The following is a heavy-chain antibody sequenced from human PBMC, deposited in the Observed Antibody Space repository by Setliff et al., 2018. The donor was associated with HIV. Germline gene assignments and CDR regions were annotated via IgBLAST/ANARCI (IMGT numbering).Heavy chain of an antibody. J-gene: IGHJ5*01. CDR2: INTNTGNP. CDR1: GYTFTTYA. CDR3: ARGPWVEVWLHIFDS. Sequence: ASVKVSCKASGYTFTTYAMNWVRQAPGQGLEWMGWINTNTGNPTSAQGFTGRFVFSLDTSVGTAYLQISSLKAEDTAVYYCARGPWVEVWLHIFDSWGPGTLVTVSS. D-gene: IGHD3-16*01. V-gene: IGHV7-4-1*02.